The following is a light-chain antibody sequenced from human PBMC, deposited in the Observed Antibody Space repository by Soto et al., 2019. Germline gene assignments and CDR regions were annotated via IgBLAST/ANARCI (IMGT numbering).Light chain of an antibody. CDR3: QQYGTSPQT. CDR2: AAS. Sequence: EIVMTQSPATLSVSPGERATLSCRASQSVSTDLVWYQQRPGQTPRLLIYAASSRATGIPDRFSGSGSGTDFTLTISRLEPEDFAVYYCQQYGTSPQTFGQGTKVDSK. CDR1: QSVSTD. V-gene: IGKV3-20*01. J-gene: IGKJ1*01.